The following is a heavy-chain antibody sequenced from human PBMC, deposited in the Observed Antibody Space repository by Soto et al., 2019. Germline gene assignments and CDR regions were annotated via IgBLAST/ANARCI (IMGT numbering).Heavy chain of an antibody. CDR3: ARLKNIVGASANFDY. D-gene: IGHD1-26*01. Sequence: RLSCTASGFSFSSYWMHWVRQAPGKGLVWVSRINTDGSSTSYADSVKGRFTISRDNAKNTLYLQMNSLRAEDTAVYYCARLKNIVGASANFDYWGQGTLVTVSS. J-gene: IGHJ4*02. CDR2: INTDGSST. CDR1: GFSFSSYW. V-gene: IGHV3-74*01.